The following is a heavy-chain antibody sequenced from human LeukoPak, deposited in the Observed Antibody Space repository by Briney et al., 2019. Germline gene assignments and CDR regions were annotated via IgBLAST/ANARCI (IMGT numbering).Heavy chain of an antibody. V-gene: IGHV1-2*02. CDR2: INPNSGGT. D-gene: IGHD2-21*02. Sequence: GASVKVSCKASGYTFTGYYMHWVRQAPGQGLEWMGWINPNSGGTNYAQKFQGRVTMTRDTSISTAYMELRSLRSDDTAVYYCARETANDAFDIWGQGTMVTVSS. J-gene: IGHJ3*02. CDR3: ARETANDAFDI. CDR1: GYTFTGYY.